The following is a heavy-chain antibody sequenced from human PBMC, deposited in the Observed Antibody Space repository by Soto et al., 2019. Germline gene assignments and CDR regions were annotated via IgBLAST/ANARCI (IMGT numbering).Heavy chain of an antibody. D-gene: IGHD3-3*01. J-gene: IGHJ6*03. CDR3: GRGGPLEWVPHYMDV. V-gene: IGHV4-34*01. Sequence: QVQLQQWGAGLLKPSETLSLTCAVYGGSFSGYYWSWIRQPPGKGLEWIGEINHSGSTNYNPSLKSRVTISVDTCKNPFSLKLSSVTAADTAVYYCGRGGPLEWVPHYMDVWGKGTTVTVSS. CDR1: GGSFSGYY. CDR2: INHSGST.